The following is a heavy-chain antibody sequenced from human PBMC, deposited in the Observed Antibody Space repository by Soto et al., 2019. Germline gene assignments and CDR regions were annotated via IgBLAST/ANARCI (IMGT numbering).Heavy chain of an antibody. V-gene: IGHV4-31*03. CDR1: AGAINNDGYY. CDR3: ARLDLCFDY. CDR2: IHYSGVT. Sequence: QVQLQESGPGLVKPSQTLSLTCNVSAGAINNDGYYWSWIRQHPGKALEWIGNIHYSGVTYYAPSLKSRLAISLDISKHQFSLELNSVTAADTAVYYCARLDLCFDYWGQGILVTVSS. J-gene: IGHJ4*02.